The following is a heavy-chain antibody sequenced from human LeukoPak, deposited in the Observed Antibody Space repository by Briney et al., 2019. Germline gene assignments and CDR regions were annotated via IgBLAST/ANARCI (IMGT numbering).Heavy chain of an antibody. CDR3: GKVSGEKNRFSGCYLDV. CDR2: ISGSGGST. CDR1: GFTFSSYA. J-gene: IGHJ4*02. Sequence: GGSLRLSCAASGFTFSSYAMSWVRQAPGKGLEWVSAISGSGGSTYYADSVKGRFTISRDNSKNTLYLQMNSLRADDTAVYYCGKVSGEKNRFSGCYLDVRGKGTLVIVSS. D-gene: IGHD3-10*01. V-gene: IGHV3-23*01.